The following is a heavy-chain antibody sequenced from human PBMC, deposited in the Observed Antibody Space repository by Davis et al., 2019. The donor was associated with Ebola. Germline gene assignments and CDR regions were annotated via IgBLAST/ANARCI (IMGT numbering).Heavy chain of an antibody. CDR2: IYTSGRT. CDR1: RGSISGYY. CDR3: ARDRSYYYEGAFDI. V-gene: IGHV4-4*07. Sequence: PSETLSLTCTVSRGSISGYYWSWIRQPAGKGLEWIGRIYTSGRTDYNPSLKSRVTMSVDTSKKQLSLKLTSVTAADTAVYYCARDRSYYYEGAFDIWGQGTKVTVSS. D-gene: IGHD3-22*01. J-gene: IGHJ3*02.